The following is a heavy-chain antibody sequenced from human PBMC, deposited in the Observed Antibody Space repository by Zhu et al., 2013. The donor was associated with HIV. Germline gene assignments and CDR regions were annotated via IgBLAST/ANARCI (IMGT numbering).Heavy chain of an antibody. CDR2: INPNSGGT. CDR1: GYTFTGYY. Sequence: QVQLVQSGSEVKKPGSSVKVSCKASGYTFTGYYIHWVRQAPGQGLEWMGWINPNSGGTNYAQKFQGRVTMTRDTSITTSYMELSRLQSDDTAVYYCARGNTCGRSSGSTFDYVGQGTL. D-gene: IGHD3-22*01. V-gene: IGHV1-2*02. J-gene: IGHJ4*02. CDR3: ARGNTCGRSSGSTFDY.